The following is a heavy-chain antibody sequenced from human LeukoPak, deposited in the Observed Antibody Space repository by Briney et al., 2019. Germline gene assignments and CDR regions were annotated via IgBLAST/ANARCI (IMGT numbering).Heavy chain of an antibody. Sequence: PGGSLRLSCIASGFTFTSYAMSWVRQAPGKGLEWVSAIGGTGDNTYYADSVKGRFTISRDNSKNTLYLQMNSLRAEDTAVYYCAKIKLPIGYYGMDVWGQGTTVTVSS. J-gene: IGHJ6*02. CDR3: AKIKLPIGYYGMDV. D-gene: IGHD4-23*01. CDR2: IGGTGDNT. CDR1: GFTFTSYA. V-gene: IGHV3-23*01.